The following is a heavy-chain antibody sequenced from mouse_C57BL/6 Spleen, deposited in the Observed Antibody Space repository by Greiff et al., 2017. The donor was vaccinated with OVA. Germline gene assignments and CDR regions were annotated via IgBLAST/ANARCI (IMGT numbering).Heavy chain of an antibody. D-gene: IGHD2-4*01. J-gene: IGHJ3*01. CDR1: GFSLTSYA. CDR3: AREGVYDYDEGFAY. Sequence: VQVVESGPGLVAPSQSLSITCTVSGFSLTSYAISWVRQPPGKGLEWLGVIWTGGGTNYNTALNSRPSISKDNSTSQAFLKMNSLQTDDTARYYCAREGVYDYDEGFAYWGQGTLVTVSA. CDR2: IWTGGGT. V-gene: IGHV2-9-1*01.